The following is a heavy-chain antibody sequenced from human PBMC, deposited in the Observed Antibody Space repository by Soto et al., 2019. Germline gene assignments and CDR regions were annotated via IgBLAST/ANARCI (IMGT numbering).Heavy chain of an antibody. V-gene: IGHV1-18*01. D-gene: IGHD3-16*01. CDR1: GYTFIRYG. CDR2: ISPYNDYT. Sequence: QVQLVQSAAEVKKPGASVKVSCKASGYTFIRYGITWVRQAPGQGLEWMGWISPYNDYTIYAQKLQGRVTMTTDTTTRTTYMEVRSLKSDDTAVDYCARGGYCDNTWGKLRHYGLDVWGQGTSVTVSS. CDR3: ARGGYCDNTWGKLRHYGLDV. J-gene: IGHJ6*02.